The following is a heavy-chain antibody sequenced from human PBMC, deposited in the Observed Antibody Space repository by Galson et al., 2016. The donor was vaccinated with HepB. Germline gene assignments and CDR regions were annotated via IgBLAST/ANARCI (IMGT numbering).Heavy chain of an antibody. D-gene: IGHD1-26*01. CDR3: AREREGAAGYYYYGMDV. J-gene: IGHJ6*02. Sequence: SVKVSCKASGYTFTSYAISWVRQAPGQGLEWMGGIIPIYGTTHYAQKFQGRVTMTADESTNTAYMELSSLRSEDTAVYYCAREREGAAGYYYYGMDVWGQGTPVTVSS. CDR2: IIPIYGTT. CDR1: GYTFTSYA. V-gene: IGHV1-69*13.